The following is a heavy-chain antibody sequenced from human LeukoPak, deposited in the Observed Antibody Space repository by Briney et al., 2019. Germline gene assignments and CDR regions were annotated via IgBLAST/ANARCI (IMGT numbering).Heavy chain of an antibody. CDR1: GCTFTSYY. J-gene: IGHJ4*02. CDR3: ARDGYNWNLLDY. Sequence: GASVKVSCKASGCTFTSYYMHWVRQAPGQGLEWMGIINPSGGSTSYAQKFQGRVTMTRDMSTSTVYMELSSLRSEDTAVYYCARDGYNWNLLDYWGQGTLVTVSS. V-gene: IGHV1-46*01. D-gene: IGHD1-1*01. CDR2: INPSGGST.